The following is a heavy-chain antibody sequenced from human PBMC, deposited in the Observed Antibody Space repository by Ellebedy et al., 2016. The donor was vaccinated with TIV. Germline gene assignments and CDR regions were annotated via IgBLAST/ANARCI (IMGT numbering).Heavy chain of an antibody. J-gene: IGHJ4*02. CDR1: GFTFSSFW. D-gene: IGHD2-21*02. Sequence: GEFLKISCAASGFTFSSFWMTWVRQAPGKGLGWVANIKYDGSETYYADSVKGRFTISRDNAKNSLYLQMHSLRADDTAVYYCARGGGCGSGDCWAFDYWGQGTLVTVSS. CDR3: ARGGGCGSGDCWAFDY. CDR2: IKYDGSET. V-gene: IGHV3-7*01.